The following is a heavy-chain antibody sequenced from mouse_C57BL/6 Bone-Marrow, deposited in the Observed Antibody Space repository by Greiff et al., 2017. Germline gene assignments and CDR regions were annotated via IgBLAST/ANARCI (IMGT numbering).Heavy chain of an antibody. Sequence: EVKLMESGGGLVQPGGSLKLSCAASGFTFRDYGMAWVRQAPRKGPEWVAFISNLAYSISYADTVTGRFTISRENAKNTLYLEMSSLRSEDTAMYYCARYDYGFFAYWGQGTLVTVSA. CDR2: ISNLAYSI. J-gene: IGHJ3*01. CDR3: ARYDYGFFAY. CDR1: GFTFRDYG. V-gene: IGHV5-15*01. D-gene: IGHD2-4*01.